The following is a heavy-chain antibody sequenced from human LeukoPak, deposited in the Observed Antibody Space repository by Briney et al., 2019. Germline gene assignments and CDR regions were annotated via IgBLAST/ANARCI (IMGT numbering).Heavy chain of an antibody. D-gene: IGHD6-19*01. Sequence: SVKVSCKASGGTSSSYAISWVRQAPGQGLEWMGGIIPIFGTANYAQKFQGRVTITTDESTSTAYMELSSLRSEDTAVYYCAAPSSSGWWGFDYWGQGTLVTVSS. CDR1: GGTSSSYA. V-gene: IGHV1-69*05. CDR2: IIPIFGTA. CDR3: AAPSSSGWWGFDY. J-gene: IGHJ4*02.